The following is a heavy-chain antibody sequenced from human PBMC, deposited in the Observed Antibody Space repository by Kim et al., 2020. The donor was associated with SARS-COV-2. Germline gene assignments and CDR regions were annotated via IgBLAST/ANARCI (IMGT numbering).Heavy chain of an antibody. V-gene: IGHV3-21*01. J-gene: IGHJ4*02. D-gene: IGHD3-3*01. CDR3: ASSAEAFWSGYRHGY. Sequence: DSVKGGFTISRDNAKNSLYLQMNSLRAEDTAVYYCASSAEAFWSGYRHGYWGQGTLVTVSS.